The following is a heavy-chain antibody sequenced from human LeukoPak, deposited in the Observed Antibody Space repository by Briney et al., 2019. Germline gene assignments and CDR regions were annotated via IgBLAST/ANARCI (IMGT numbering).Heavy chain of an antibody. CDR1: GGSISSSNW. D-gene: IGHD3-3*01. CDR2: IYHSGST. Sequence: PSGTLSLTCAVSGGSISSSNWWSWVRQPPGKGLEWIGEIYHSGSTNYNPSLKSRVTISVDKSKNQFSLKLSSVTAADTAVYYCARVALRFLEWLPDAFDIWGQGTMVTVSS. CDR3: ARVALRFLEWLPDAFDI. V-gene: IGHV4-4*02. J-gene: IGHJ3*02.